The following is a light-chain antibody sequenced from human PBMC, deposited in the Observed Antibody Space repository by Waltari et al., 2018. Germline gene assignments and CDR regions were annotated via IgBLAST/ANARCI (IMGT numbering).Light chain of an antibody. V-gene: IGKV4-1*01. Sequence: DIVMTQSPDFLPVSLGERATINCKSSQSLFYRSNNKNHLAWYQQKPGQPPKLLIYWASTRESGVPDRFSGSGSGTDFTLTISSLQAEDVAVYYCQQYFSSPFTFGPGTKVDIK. CDR1: QSLFYRSNNKNH. CDR2: WAS. CDR3: QQYFSSPFT. J-gene: IGKJ3*01.